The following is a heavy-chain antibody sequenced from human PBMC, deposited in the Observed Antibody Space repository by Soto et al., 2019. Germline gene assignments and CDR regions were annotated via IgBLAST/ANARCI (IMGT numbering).Heavy chain of an antibody. CDR3: ARGRRTRVFYYYYGMDA. J-gene: IGHJ6*02. Sequence: SETLSLTCTVSGGSISSYYWSWIRQPPGKGLEWIGYIYYSGSTNYNPSLKSRVTISVDTSKNQFSLKLSSVTAADTAVYYCARGRRTRVFYYYYGMDAWGQGTTVTVSS. CDR1: GGSISSYY. D-gene: IGHD3-10*01. CDR2: IYYSGST. V-gene: IGHV4-59*01.